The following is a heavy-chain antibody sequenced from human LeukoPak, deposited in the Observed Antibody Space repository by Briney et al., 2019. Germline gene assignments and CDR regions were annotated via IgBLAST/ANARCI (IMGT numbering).Heavy chain of an antibody. CDR2: MRSDGSHE. V-gene: IGHV3-30*02. J-gene: IGHJ4*02. Sequence: PGGSLRLSCATSGFTFSSNGVHWARQAPGKGLEWVAFMRSDGSHEEYAESVKGRFAISRDNSKNTVHLQMNSLRFEDTALYYCAKTHYYGGNPPDYWGQGTLVTVSS. CDR3: AKTHYYGGNPPDY. CDR1: GFTFSSNG. D-gene: IGHD4-23*01.